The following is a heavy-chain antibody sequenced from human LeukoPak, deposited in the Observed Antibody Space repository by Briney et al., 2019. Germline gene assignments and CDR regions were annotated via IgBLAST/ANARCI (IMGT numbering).Heavy chain of an antibody. D-gene: IGHD4-23*01. CDR3: AGVLRWRVEY. V-gene: IGHV4-59*12. CDR2: IYYSGST. CDR1: GGSISSYY. Sequence: SETLSLTCTVSGGSISSYYWSWIRQPPGKGLEWIGSIYYSGSTYYNPSLKSRVTISVDTSKNQFSLKLSSVTAADTAVYYCAGVLRWRVEYWGQGTLVTVSS. J-gene: IGHJ4*02.